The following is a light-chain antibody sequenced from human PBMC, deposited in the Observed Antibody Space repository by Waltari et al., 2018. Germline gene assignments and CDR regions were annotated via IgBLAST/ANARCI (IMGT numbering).Light chain of an antibody. CDR1: SLRSYY. V-gene: IGLV3-19*01. Sequence: SSELTQDPAVSVALGQTVRITCQGDSLRSYYASWYQQKPGQAPVLVIYGKNDRPSGFADRCSGSSSGNTASLTITGAQAEDEADYYCNSRDNSGNHVVFGGGTKLTVL. CDR2: GKN. J-gene: IGLJ2*01. CDR3: NSRDNSGNHVV.